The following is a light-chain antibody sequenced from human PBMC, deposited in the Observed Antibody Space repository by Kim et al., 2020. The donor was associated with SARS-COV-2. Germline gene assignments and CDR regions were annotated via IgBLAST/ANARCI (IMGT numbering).Light chain of an antibody. CDR3: SSYTSSSTVV. CDR1: ISDVGGYNY. V-gene: IGLV2-14*03. Sequence: QSITFSCPGTISDVGGYNYVSWYQQHPGKAPKLMIYDVSNRLSGVSNRFSGSKSGNTASLTISGLQAEDEADYYCSSYTSSSTVVFGGGTQLTVL. J-gene: IGLJ2*01. CDR2: DVS.